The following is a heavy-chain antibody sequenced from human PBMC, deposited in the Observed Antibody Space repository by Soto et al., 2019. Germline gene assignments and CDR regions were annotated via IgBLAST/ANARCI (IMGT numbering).Heavy chain of an antibody. CDR1: VDSVSSNSAA. V-gene: IGHV6-1*01. CDR3: ARGQGSGWPPAFDY. D-gene: IGHD6-19*01. Sequence: SQTLSLTCAISVDSVSSNSAAWNWIRQSPSRGLEWLGRTYYRSKWYNDYAVSVKSRITINPDTSKNQFSLQLNSVTPEDTAVYYCARGQGSGWPPAFDYWGQGTLVTVSS. J-gene: IGHJ4*02. CDR2: TYYRSKWYN.